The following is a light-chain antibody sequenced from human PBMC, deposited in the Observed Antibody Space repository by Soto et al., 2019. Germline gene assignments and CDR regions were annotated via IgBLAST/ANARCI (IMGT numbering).Light chain of an antibody. CDR1: QGISNY. CDR3: QQLNSSPFT. V-gene: IGKV1-9*01. CDR2: AAS. J-gene: IGKJ3*01. Sequence: DIQLTQSPSFLSASVGDRVTITCRASQGISNYLAWYQQKPGKAPQLLIYAASTLQSGVPSRFSGSGSGTEFTLTISSLQPEDCATYCCQQLNSSPFTFGPGTKVDIK.